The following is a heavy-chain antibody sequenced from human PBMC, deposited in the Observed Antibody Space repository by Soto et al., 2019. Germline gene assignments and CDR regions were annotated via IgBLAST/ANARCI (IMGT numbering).Heavy chain of an antibody. CDR2: IYPGDSDT. Sequence: GESLKISFKGSGYSFTSYWISWVRQMPGKGLEWMGIIYPGDSDTRYSPSFQGQVTISADKSISTAYLQWSSLKASDTAMYYCARPYYDSFIDIWGQGTMVTVSS. CDR3: ARPYYDSFIDI. V-gene: IGHV5-51*01. D-gene: IGHD3-22*01. J-gene: IGHJ3*02. CDR1: GYSFTSYW.